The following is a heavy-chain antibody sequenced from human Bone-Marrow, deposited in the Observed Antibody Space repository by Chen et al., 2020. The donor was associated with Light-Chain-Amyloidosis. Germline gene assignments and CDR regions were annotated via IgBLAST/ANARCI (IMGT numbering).Heavy chain of an antibody. Sequence: EVQLVESGGGVVRPGGSLRLSCAASGFTFDDYGMSWVRQAPGKGLEWVSGINWNGGSTGYADSVKGRFTISRDNAKNSLYLQMNSLRAEDTAVYYCAGSWRELLVSPYYYMDVWGKGTTVTVSS. CDR1: GFTFDDYG. CDR3: AGSWRELLVSPYYYMDV. J-gene: IGHJ6*03. V-gene: IGHV3-20*04. D-gene: IGHD1-26*01. CDR2: INWNGGST.